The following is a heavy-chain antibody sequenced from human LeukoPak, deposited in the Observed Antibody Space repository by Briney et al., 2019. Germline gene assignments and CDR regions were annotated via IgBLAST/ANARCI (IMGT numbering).Heavy chain of an antibody. CDR3: ARGPIVVVPAATNWFDP. J-gene: IGHJ5*02. CDR1: GGTFSSYA. Sequence: ASVKVSCKASGGTFSSYAISWVRQAPGQGLEWMGRIIPILGIANYAQKFQGRVTITADKSTSTACMGLSSLRSEDTAVYYCARGPIVVVPAATNWFDPWGQGTLVTVSS. V-gene: IGHV1-69*04. D-gene: IGHD2-2*01. CDR2: IIPILGIA.